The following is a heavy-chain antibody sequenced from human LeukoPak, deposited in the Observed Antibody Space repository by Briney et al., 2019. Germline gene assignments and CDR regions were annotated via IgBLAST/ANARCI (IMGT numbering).Heavy chain of an antibody. CDR3: VREGGYCSGGSCYSGFFFDY. V-gene: IGHV4-59*12. Sequence: PSETLSLTCSVSGGSLDPYYWSWIRQPPGKGLEWIGYIYYSGSTNYNPSLKSRVTISVDTSKNQFSLKLSSVTAADTAVYYCVREGGYCSGGSCYSGFFFDYWGQGTLVTVSS. CDR1: GGSLDPYY. J-gene: IGHJ4*02. CDR2: IYYSGST. D-gene: IGHD2-15*01.